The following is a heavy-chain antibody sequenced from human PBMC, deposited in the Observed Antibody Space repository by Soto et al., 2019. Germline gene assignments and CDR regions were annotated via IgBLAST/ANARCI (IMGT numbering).Heavy chain of an antibody. CDR2: INPNSGGT. J-gene: IGHJ4*02. CDR1: GYTFTGYY. D-gene: IGHD3-22*01. Sequence: QVQLVQSGAEVKKPGASVKVSCKASGYTFTGYYMHWVRQAPGQGLEWMGWINPNSGGTNYAQKFQGRVTMTRDTYISTAYMELSRLRSDDTAVYYCARKMYYYDSSGYYYLFDYWGQGTLVTVSS. V-gene: IGHV1-2*02. CDR3: ARKMYYYDSSGYYYLFDY.